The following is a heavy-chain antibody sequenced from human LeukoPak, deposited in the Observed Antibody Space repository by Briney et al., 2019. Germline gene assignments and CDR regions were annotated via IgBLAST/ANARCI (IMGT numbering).Heavy chain of an antibody. D-gene: IGHD4-17*01. CDR1: GFTFSDYY. V-gene: IGHV3-11*01. J-gene: IGHJ4*02. CDR2: ISSSGSTI. CDR3: ARDRLTVTTDFDY. Sequence: PGGSLRLSCAASGFTFSDYYMSWIRQAPGKGLEWVSYISSSGSTIYYADSVKGRFTISRDNAKSSLYLQMNSLRAEDTAVYYCARDRLTVTTDFDYWGQGTLVTVSS.